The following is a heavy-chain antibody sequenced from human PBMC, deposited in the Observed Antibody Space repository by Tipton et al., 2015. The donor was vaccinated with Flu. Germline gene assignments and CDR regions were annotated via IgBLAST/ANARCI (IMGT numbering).Heavy chain of an antibody. D-gene: IGHD3-16*01. Sequence: LRLSCTVSGGSISNYYWSWIRQPPGKGLEWIGYIYYSGSTNYNSSLKSRVTISVDTSKNEFSLKLSSVPAADTAVYYCGRRLGGSSGPYFDYWGPGALVTVAS. V-gene: IGHV4-59*01. CDR1: GGSISNYY. CDR2: IYYSGST. J-gene: IGHJ4*02. CDR3: GRRLGGSSGPYFDY.